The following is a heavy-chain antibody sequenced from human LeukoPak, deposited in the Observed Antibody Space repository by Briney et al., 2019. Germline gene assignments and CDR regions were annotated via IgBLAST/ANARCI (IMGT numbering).Heavy chain of an antibody. J-gene: IGHJ4*02. Sequence: GASVKVSCKASGYTFTGYYMHWVRQAPGQGLEWMGWINPNSGGTNYAQQFQGRVTMTRDTSISTAHMELSRLRSDDTAVYYCAREGMPSGYGPYYYDSSGYYRYYFDYWGQGTLVTVSS. CDR3: AREGMPSGYGPYYYDSSGYYRYYFDY. CDR2: INPNSGGT. D-gene: IGHD3-22*01. CDR1: GYTFTGYY. V-gene: IGHV1-2*02.